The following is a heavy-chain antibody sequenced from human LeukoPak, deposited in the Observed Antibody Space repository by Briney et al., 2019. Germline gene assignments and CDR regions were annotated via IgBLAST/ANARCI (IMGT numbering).Heavy chain of an antibody. CDR2: ISSSGSTI. Sequence: GGSLRLSCAASGFTFSDYYMSWIRQAPGKGLEWVSSISSSGSTIYYADSMKGRFTLSRDNAKNSLYLQMNSLRVEDTAVYYCASSSNYYDSSGYYYWGQGTLVTVSS. CDR3: ASSSNYYDSSGYYY. D-gene: IGHD3-22*01. V-gene: IGHV3-11*01. J-gene: IGHJ4*02. CDR1: GFTFSDYY.